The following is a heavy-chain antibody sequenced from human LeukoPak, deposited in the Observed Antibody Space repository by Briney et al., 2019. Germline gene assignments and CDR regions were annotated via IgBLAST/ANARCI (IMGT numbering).Heavy chain of an antibody. D-gene: IGHD1-26*01. CDR1: GGSISSYY. V-gene: IGHV4-59*08. CDR3: ARHETGGSYPLKY. J-gene: IGHJ4*02. Sequence: SETLSLTRTVSGGSISSYYWSWIRQPPGKGLEYIGHIYYSGSTNYNPSLKSRVIMSVDPSKNQFSLRLSSVTAADTAVYYCARHETGGSYPLKYWGQGTLVTVSS. CDR2: IYYSGST.